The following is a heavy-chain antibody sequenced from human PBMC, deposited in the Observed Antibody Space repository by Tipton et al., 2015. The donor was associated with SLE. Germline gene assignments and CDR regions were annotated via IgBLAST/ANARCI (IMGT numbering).Heavy chain of an antibody. V-gene: IGHV4-59*11. CDR1: GGSISSHY. CDR3: ARESDRGAGVDY. D-gene: IGHD6-19*01. J-gene: IGHJ4*02. CDR2: IYYSGST. Sequence: TLSLTCTVSGGSISSHYWSWIRQPPGKGLEWIGYIYYSGSTYYNPSLKSRVTISVDTSKNQFSLKLSSVTAADTAVYYCARESDRGAGVDYWGQGTLVTVSS.